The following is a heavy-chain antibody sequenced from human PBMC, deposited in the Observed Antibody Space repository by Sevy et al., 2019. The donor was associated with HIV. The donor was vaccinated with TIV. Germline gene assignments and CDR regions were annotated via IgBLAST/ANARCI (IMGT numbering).Heavy chain of an antibody. V-gene: IGHV1-18*01. CDR1: GYTFTSYG. CDR2: ISAYNGNT. Sequence: ASVKVSCKASGYTFTSYGISWVRQAPGQGLEWMAWISAYNGNTNYAQKLQGRVTMTTDTSTSTAYMELRSLRSDDTVVYYCPRSSGSYYFFDYWGQGTLVTVSS. CDR3: PRSSGSYYFFDY. J-gene: IGHJ4*02. D-gene: IGHD1-26*01.